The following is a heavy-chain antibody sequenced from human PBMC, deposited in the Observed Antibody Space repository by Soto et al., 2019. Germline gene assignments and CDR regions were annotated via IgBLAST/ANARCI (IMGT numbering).Heavy chain of an antibody. CDR1: GFTFNLFT. V-gene: IGHV3-30-3*01. J-gene: IGHJ6*02. CDR3: ARGTLDV. CDR2: VSHVDDNK. Sequence: QVQVVESGGGVVRPGTSLRLSCAASGFTFNLFTLHWVRQATGGGLAWVAVVSHVDDNKFYADSVKGRFTISRDNSKNTLYLQMDNLRTEDTALYYCARGTLDVWGQGTTVTVSS.